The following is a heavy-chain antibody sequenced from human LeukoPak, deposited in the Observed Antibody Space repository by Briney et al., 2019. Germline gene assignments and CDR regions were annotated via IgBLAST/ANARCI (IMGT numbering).Heavy chain of an antibody. J-gene: IGHJ4*02. Sequence: GGSLRLSCAASGFTFSTYAMHWVRQAPGKGLEWEAVISYDGSNKYYPDSVKGRFTISRDNSKNTLFLQMNSLRTDDTAVYYCAKTDYGDRGVDYWGQGTLVTVSS. V-gene: IGHV3-30*18. D-gene: IGHD4-17*01. CDR2: ISYDGSNK. CDR3: AKTDYGDRGVDY. CDR1: GFTFSTYA.